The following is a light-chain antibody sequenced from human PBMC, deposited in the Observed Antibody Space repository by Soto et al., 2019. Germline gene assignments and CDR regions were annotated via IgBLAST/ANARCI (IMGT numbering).Light chain of an antibody. J-gene: IGLJ3*02. CDR2: GNN. V-gene: IGLV1-40*01. CDR1: SSNIGAGYD. Sequence: QSVLTQPPSASGAPGQRVTISCTGSSSNIGAGYDVHWYQQLPETAPKLLIYGNNNRPSGVPDRFSGSKSGTSASLAITGLQAEDEADYYCQSYDSSLSGWVFGGGTKVTVL. CDR3: QSYDSSLSGWV.